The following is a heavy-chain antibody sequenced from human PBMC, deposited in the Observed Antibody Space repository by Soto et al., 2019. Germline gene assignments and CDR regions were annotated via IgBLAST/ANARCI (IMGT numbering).Heavy chain of an antibody. CDR1: GYTFSSYG. J-gene: IGHJ4*02. CDR2: ISTYTGNT. D-gene: IGHD6-13*01. Sequence: ASVKVSCKASGYTFSSYGISWVRQAPGQGLEWMGWISTYTGNTNYAQKFQGRVTMTTDTSTSTAYMELRRLRSDDTAVYCCARDQAAAGTIDNWGQGTLVTVSS. V-gene: IGHV1-18*04. CDR3: ARDQAAAGTIDN.